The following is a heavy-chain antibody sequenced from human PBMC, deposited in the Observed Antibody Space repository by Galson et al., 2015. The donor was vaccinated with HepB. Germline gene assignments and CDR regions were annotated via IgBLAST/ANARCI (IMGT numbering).Heavy chain of an antibody. V-gene: IGHV6-1*01. CDR3: ARKDPACNRLAIGACAFDI. CDR1: GDSVSSDSAA. Sequence: CAISGDSVSSDSAAWNWIRRSPSRGLEWLGRTFYRSKWYNEYAVSVKSRVTINPDTSKNQFSLQLNSVTPEDTAVYYCARKDPACNRLAIGACAFDIWGQGTTVSVSS. D-gene: IGHD5-18*01. CDR2: TFYRSKWYN. J-gene: IGHJ3*02.